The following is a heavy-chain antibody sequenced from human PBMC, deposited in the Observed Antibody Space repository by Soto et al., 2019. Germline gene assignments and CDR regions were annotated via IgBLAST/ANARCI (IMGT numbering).Heavy chain of an antibody. CDR3: ASPSRLPPSYYYYGMDV. CDR2: ISYDGSNK. Sequence: QVQLVESGGGVVQPGRSLRLSCAASGFTFSSYAMHWVRQAPGKGLEWVAVISYDGSNKYYADSVKGRFTISRDNSKNTLYLQMNSLRAEDTAVYYCASPSRLPPSYYYYGMDVWCQGTTVTVSS. J-gene: IGHJ6*02. CDR1: GFTFSSYA. D-gene: IGHD5-12*01. V-gene: IGHV3-30-3*01.